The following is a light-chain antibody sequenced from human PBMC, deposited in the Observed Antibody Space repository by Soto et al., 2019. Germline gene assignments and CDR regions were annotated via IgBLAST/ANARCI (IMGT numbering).Light chain of an antibody. CDR2: KAS. CDR3: QQYESFPRT. Sequence: DIQMTQSPSTLSASVGDRVTITCRASQSINNWLAWYQQKPGKAPKLFIFKASTLESGVPSRFSGSGSGTEFTLSISRLQPDDVATYFCQQYESFPRTFGQGTKVEIK. J-gene: IGKJ1*01. V-gene: IGKV1-5*03. CDR1: QSINNW.